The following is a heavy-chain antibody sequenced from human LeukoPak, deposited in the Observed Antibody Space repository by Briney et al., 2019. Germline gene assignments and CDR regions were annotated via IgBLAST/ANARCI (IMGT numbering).Heavy chain of an antibody. V-gene: IGHV4-59*08. CDR3: ARHSFARPFDS. J-gene: IGHJ4*02. CDR1: GASIFGSY. CDR2: IYYTGDS. D-gene: IGHD6-6*01. Sequence: SETLSLTCTVSGASIFGSYWSWIRQPPGKGLEWIGYIYYTGDSDYNPSLKSRATISLDTSRSQFSLMLSSVTAADTAIYYCARHSFARPFDSWGQGTLVTVSS.